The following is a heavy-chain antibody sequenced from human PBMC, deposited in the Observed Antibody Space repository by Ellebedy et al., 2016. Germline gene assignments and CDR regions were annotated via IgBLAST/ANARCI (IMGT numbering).Heavy chain of an antibody. Sequence: GGSLRLSXAAPGFTFVAYAMHWVRQVPGKGLEWVSSISWNSGRIEYAQSVEGRFTISRDNAKNSLFLQMNSLRVEDAALYYCAKDISLGDAAAAPYYYYMDVWGKGTTVTVSS. V-gene: IGHV3-9*01. J-gene: IGHJ6*03. CDR2: ISWNSGRI. CDR3: AKDISLGDAAAAPYYYYMDV. CDR1: GFTFVAYA. D-gene: IGHD6-25*01.